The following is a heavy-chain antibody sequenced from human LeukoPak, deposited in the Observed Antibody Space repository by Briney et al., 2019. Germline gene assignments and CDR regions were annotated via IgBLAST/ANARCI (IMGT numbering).Heavy chain of an antibody. J-gene: IGHJ5*02. CDR2: ISAYNGNT. CDR1: GYTFTSYG. V-gene: IGHV1-18*01. CDR3: ARVRREYYYGSGSNWFDP. Sequence: ASVKVSCKASGYTFTSYGISWVRQAPGQGLEWMGWISAYNGNTNYAQKLQGRVTMTTDTSTSTAYMELRSLRSDGTAVYYCARVRREYYYGSGSNWFDPWGQGTLVTVSS. D-gene: IGHD3-10*01.